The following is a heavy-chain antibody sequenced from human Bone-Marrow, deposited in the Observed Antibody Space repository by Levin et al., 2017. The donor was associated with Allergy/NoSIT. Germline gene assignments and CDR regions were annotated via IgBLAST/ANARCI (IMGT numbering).Heavy chain of an antibody. CDR2: ISGDSSYT. V-gene: IGHV3-11*05. J-gene: IGHJ4*02. CDR1: GFTLSDYY. D-gene: IGHD4-17*01. Sequence: GESLKISCPASGFTLSDYYMSWIRQAPGKGLEWVSYISGDSSYTKYADSVKGRFTTSRDSAKNSLYLQMNSLRAEDTAVYYCARDAYGEYWPMFFDSWGRGTLVTVSS. CDR3: ARDAYGEYWPMFFDS.